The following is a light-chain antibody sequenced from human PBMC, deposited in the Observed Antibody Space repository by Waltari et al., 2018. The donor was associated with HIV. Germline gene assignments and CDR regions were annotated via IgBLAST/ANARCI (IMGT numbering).Light chain of an antibody. CDR3: SAWDRSLSAVI. CDR2: KNN. V-gene: IGLV10-54*04. J-gene: IGLJ2*01. CDR1: SNNVGNQG. Sequence: QAGLTQPPSVSKGLRQTATLTCTGDSNNVGNQGATWLQQHQGHPPKLLFYKNNNRPSGISERFSASKSGNTASLTITGLQPEDEADYFCSAWDRSLSAVIFGGGTTLIVL.